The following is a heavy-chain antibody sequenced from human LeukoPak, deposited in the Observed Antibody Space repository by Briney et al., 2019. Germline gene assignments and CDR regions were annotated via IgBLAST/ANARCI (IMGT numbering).Heavy chain of an antibody. Sequence: ASVKVSCKASGYTFSHYVIAWVRQAPGQGLEWMGWINPNSGGTNYGLKFQGRVTMTRETSISTVYMGLSSLRSDDTAVYYCARDLVGATTLHEGFWGQGTLVTVSS. CDR3: ARDLVGATTLHEGF. D-gene: IGHD1-26*01. CDR1: GYTFSHYV. CDR2: INPNSGGT. V-gene: IGHV1-2*02. J-gene: IGHJ4*02.